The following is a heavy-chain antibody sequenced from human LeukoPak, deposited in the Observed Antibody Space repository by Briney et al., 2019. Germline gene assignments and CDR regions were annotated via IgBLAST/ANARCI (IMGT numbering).Heavy chain of an antibody. CDR2: VHYSGST. CDR1: DGSITNYD. CDR3: ARGGGWSPYYFDY. Sequence: SETLSLTCTVSDGSITNYDWSWVRQPPGKGLEFIGHVHYSGSTSYNPSLKSRVTISVDTSKNQFSLNLNSVTAADTAVYYCARGGGWSPYYFDYWGQGTLVTVSS. D-gene: IGHD6-19*01. V-gene: IGHV4-59*01. J-gene: IGHJ4*02.